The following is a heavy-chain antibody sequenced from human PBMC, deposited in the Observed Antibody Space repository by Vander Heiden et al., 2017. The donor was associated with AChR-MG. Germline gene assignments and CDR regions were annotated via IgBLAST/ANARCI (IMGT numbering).Heavy chain of an antibody. CDR2: ISWNSAIT. CDR3: AKDLRFREFQIGLDI. CDR1: GFTFDDYA. V-gene: IGHV3-9*01. J-gene: IGHJ3*02. Sequence: EVQLVESGGGLVQPGRSLRLSCAASGFTFDDYAMHWVRHAPGKGLEWVSGISWNSAITGYADSVKGRFTISRDNAKNSLYLEMNSLRTEDRALYYCAKDLRFREFQIGLDIWGPGTMVTVSS. D-gene: IGHD3-10*01.